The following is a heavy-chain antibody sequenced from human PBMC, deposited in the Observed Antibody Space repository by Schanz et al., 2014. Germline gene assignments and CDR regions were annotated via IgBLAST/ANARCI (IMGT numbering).Heavy chain of an antibody. Sequence: QVHLFSSFLGVVQPGGSLRLSCAASGFTFRTYGMHWVRQAPGKGMEWGAFIRYDGSKTFYSDSVKGRFTISRDTSKNTLHLQMNTLRVEDTAVYYCAKDDTQVNGMDVWGQGTTVTVSS. CDR3: AKDDTQVNGMDV. CDR2: IRYDGSKT. CDR1: GFTFRTYG. J-gene: IGHJ6*02. V-gene: IGHV3-30*02.